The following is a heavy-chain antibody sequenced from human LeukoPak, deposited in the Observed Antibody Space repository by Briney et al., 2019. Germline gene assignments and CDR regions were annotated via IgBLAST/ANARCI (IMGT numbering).Heavy chain of an antibody. D-gene: IGHD3-3*01. J-gene: IGHJ5*02. CDR2: IYYSGST. V-gene: IGHV4-59*01. Sequence: SETLSLTCTVSGGSISSYYWSWIRQPRGKGLDWIGYIYYSGSTNYNPSLKSRVTISVDTSKNQFSLKLSSVTAADTAVYYCARHYDFWSGYWYNWFDPWGQGTLVTVSS. CDR1: GGSISSYY. CDR3: ARHYDFWSGYWYNWFDP.